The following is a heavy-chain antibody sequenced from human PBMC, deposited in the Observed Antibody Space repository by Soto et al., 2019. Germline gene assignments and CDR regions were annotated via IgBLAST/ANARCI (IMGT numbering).Heavy chain of an antibody. Sequence: GASVKVSCKASGYTFTSYGISWVRQAPGQGLEWMVWISAYNGNTNYAQKLQGRVTMTTDTSTSTAYMELRSLRSDDTAVYYCARICSGGSCYEQIDYWGQRTLVTVSS. CDR3: ARICSGGSCYEQIDY. CDR1: GYTFTSYG. V-gene: IGHV1-18*01. CDR2: ISAYNGNT. D-gene: IGHD2-15*01. J-gene: IGHJ4*02.